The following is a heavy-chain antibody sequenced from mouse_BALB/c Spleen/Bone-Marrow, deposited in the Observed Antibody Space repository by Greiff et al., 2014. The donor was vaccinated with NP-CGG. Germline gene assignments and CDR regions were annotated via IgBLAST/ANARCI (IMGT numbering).Heavy chain of an antibody. J-gene: IGHJ3*01. Sequence: LQESGAELAKPGASVKMSCKASGYTFTSYWMHWIKQRPGQGLEWIGYINPSTGYTEYNQTFKGKATLTAVKSSTTAYMQLSSLTSEDSAVYYCARDDYGAFAYWGQGTLVTVSA. V-gene: IGHV1-7*01. CDR1: GYTFTSYW. CDR3: ARDDYGAFAY. CDR2: INPSTGYT. D-gene: IGHD2-4*01.